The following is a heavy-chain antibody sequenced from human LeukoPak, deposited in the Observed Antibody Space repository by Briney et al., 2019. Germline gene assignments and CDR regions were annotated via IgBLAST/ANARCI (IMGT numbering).Heavy chain of an antibody. CDR1: GGSISSSSYS. D-gene: IGHD3-10*01. Sequence: SETLSLTCTVSGGSISSSSYSWGWIRQPPGKGLEWIGNIYYSGSTYYNPSLKSRVTTSLDTSKNQFSLKLSSVTAADTAVYYCAILGGGYWGQGTLVTVSS. CDR3: AILGGGY. J-gene: IGHJ4*02. V-gene: IGHV4-39*07. CDR2: IYYSGST.